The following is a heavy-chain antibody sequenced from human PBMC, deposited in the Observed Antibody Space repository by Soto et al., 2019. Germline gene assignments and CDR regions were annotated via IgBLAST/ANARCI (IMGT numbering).Heavy chain of an antibody. Sequence: QVQLVESGGGVVQPGRSLRLSCAASGFTFSSYGMHWVRQAPGKGLEWVAVIWYDGSNKYYADSVKGRFTISRDNSKNTLYLQMNRLRAEDTAVYYCARDDGGSYSGLSFYWGQGTLVTVSS. CDR2: IWYDGSNK. D-gene: IGHD1-26*01. CDR3: ARDDGGSYSGLSFY. CDR1: GFTFSSYG. V-gene: IGHV3-33*01. J-gene: IGHJ4*02.